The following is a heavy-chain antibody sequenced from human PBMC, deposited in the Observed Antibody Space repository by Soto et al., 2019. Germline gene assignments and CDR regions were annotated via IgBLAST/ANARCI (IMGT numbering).Heavy chain of an antibody. D-gene: IGHD6-19*01. CDR3: TRRSPGMAVAGLPDAFDF. J-gene: IGHJ3*01. V-gene: IGHV3-73*01. Sequence: GGSLRLSCAASGFTFSDSAMHWVRQASGKGLEWVGRIRSKPNSYATAYAASVKGRFTISRDDSKNTAYLQMNSLKTEDTAVYYCTRRSPGMAVAGLPDAFDFWGQGTMVTVSS. CDR2: IRSKPNSYAT. CDR1: GFTFSDSA.